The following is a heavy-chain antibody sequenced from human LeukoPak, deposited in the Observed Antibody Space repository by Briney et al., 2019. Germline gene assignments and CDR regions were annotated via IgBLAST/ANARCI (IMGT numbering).Heavy chain of an antibody. CDR2: TYYRSKWYN. CDR3: AQGKWYFGL. CDR1: GDSVSSNSAA. J-gene: IGHJ2*01. V-gene: IGHV6-1*01. Sequence: SQTLSLTCAISGDSVSSNSAAWNWIRESPSRGLEWLGRTYYRSKWYNDYAVSVKSRITLNPDPSKNASSLQLNSVTRQGTAVYYCAQGKWYFGLCGRGTLVTVSS.